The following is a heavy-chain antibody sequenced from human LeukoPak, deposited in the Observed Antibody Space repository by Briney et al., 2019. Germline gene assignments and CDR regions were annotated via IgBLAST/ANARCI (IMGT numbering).Heavy chain of an antibody. CDR3: ARSFSGSYYFEY. V-gene: IGHV4-38-2*02. J-gene: IGHJ4*02. D-gene: IGHD1-26*01. Sequence: SETLSLTCSVSGYSISSGYYWGWIRQPPGKGLEWIGSIYQSGSTYYNPSLKSRVTIPVDTSKNQLSLFLTSVTAADTAMYYCARSFSGSYYFEYWGQGTLVTVSS. CDR2: IYQSGST. CDR1: GYSISSGYY.